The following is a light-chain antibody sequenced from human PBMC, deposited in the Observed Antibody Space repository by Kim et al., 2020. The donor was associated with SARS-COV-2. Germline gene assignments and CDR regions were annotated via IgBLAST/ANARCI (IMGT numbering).Light chain of an antibody. J-gene: IGLJ3*02. V-gene: IGLV1-40*01. CDR3: QSYDSSLSGSV. Sequence: VTISCTGGTANIGACYDVHWYQQLPGTAPKLLIYGNSNRPAGVPDRFSGSKSGTSASLAITGLQAEDEADYYCQSYDSSLSGSVFGGGTQLTVL. CDR1: TANIGACYD. CDR2: GNS.